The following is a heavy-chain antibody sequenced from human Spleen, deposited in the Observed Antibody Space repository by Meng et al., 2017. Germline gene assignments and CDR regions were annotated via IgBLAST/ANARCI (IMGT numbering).Heavy chain of an antibody. Sequence: QVQLQESGPGLVKPSETLSLTCTVSGGSISGYYWSWIRQPPGKGLVWLAYIHYSGGTNYNPSLKGRLTTSVDTSQNQLSLELRSVTAADTAVYYCVRSSGWVRTGFDPWGQGTLVTVSS. D-gene: IGHD6-19*01. CDR3: VRSSGWVRTGFDP. J-gene: IGHJ5*02. V-gene: IGHV4-59*08. CDR2: IHYSGGT. CDR1: GGSISGYY.